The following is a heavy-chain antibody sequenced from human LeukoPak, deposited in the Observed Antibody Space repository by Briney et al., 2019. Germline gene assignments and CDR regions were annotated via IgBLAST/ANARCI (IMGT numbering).Heavy chain of an antibody. J-gene: IGHJ4*02. CDR2: IYHSGST. V-gene: IGHV4-38-2*02. D-gene: IGHD1-26*01. CDR1: GYSISSGYY. Sequence: SETLSLTCTVSGYSISSGYYWGWIRQPPGKGLGWIGSIYHSGSTYYNPSLKSRVTISVDTSKNQFFLKLTSVTTADTAVYYCARAALVGATLFDWGQGTLVTVSS. CDR3: ARAALVGATLFD.